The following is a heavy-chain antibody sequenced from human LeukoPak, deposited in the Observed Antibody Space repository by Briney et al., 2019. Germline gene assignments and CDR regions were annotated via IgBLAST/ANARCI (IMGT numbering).Heavy chain of an antibody. J-gene: IGHJ4*02. V-gene: IGHV4-59*01. Sequence: SETLSLTCTVSGGSISSYYWSWIRQPPGKGLEWIGYIYYSGSTNYNPSLKSRVTISVDTSKNQFSLKLSSVTAADTAVYYCARGYYYDSSGYFGIFDYWGQGTLVTVSS. CDR1: GGSISSYY. CDR3: ARGYYYDSSGYFGIFDY. CDR2: IYYSGST. D-gene: IGHD3-22*01.